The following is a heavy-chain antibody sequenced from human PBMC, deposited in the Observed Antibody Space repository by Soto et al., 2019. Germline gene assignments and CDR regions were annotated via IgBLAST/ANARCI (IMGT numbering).Heavy chain of an antibody. CDR2: IIPIFGTA. CDR3: AREAKLGPIHLARYYYGMDV. Sequence: SVKVSCKASGGTFSSYAISWVRQAPGQGLEWMGGIIPIFGTANYAQKFQGRVTITADESTSTAYMELSSLRSEDTAVYYCAREAKLGPIHLARYYYGMDVWGQGTTVTVSS. D-gene: IGHD7-27*01. J-gene: IGHJ6*02. V-gene: IGHV1-69*13. CDR1: GGTFSSYA.